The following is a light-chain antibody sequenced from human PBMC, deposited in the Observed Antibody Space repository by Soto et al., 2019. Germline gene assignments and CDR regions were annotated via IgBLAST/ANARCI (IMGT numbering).Light chain of an antibody. CDR1: QSVSSRY. J-gene: IGKJ3*01. V-gene: IGKV3-20*01. CDR2: GAT. CDR3: QQYSNSPCP. Sequence: EIVLTQSPGTLSMSPGERATLSCRASQSVSSRYVAWHQQKPGQAPRPLLSGATNRSTGIPDRFSGSGSGTAFTLTISRLEPEDFAVYYCQQYSNSPCPFGPETKVEIK.